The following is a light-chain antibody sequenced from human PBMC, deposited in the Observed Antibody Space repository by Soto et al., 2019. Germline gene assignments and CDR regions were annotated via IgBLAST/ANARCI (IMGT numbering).Light chain of an antibody. CDR1: SSYVGGYNY. Sequence: QSALTQPASVSGSPGQSITISCTGTSSYVGGYNYVSWYHQHPGKAPKLMIYDVSNRPSGVSNRFSGSKSGNTASLTISGLQAEDEADYYCSSYTSSSSLYVFGTGTKLTVL. CDR3: SSYTSSSSLYV. J-gene: IGLJ1*01. V-gene: IGLV2-14*01. CDR2: DVS.